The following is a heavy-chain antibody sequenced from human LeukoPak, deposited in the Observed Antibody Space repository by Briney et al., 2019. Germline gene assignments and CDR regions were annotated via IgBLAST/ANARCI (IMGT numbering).Heavy chain of an antibody. CDR1: GGTFSSYA. V-gene: IGHV1-69*05. D-gene: IGHD3-3*01. Sequence: SVKVSCKASGGTFSSYAISWVRQAPGQGLEWMGGIIPIFGTANYAQKFQGRVTITTDESTSTAYMELSSLRSEDTAVYYCARGPLGVVIFDYWGQGTLVTVSS. CDR3: ARGPLGVVIFDY. CDR2: IIPIFGTA. J-gene: IGHJ4*02.